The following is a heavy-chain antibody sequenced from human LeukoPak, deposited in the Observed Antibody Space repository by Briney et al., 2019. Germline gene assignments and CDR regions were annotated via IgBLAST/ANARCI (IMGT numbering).Heavy chain of an antibody. D-gene: IGHD2-15*01. CDR3: ARAPSGCGDTCPSDH. J-gene: IGHJ5*02. V-gene: IGHV4-4*07. CDR2: IHDNGDS. CDR1: GGSISGYF. Sequence: SGPTLVKPSETLSLTCTVSGGSISGYFWSWIRQPAGKGLEWIGRIHDNGDSNQNPSLKSRITMALDTSTNQVSLKLTSVTAADTAVYYCARAPSGCGDTCPSDHWGPGTLVTVSS.